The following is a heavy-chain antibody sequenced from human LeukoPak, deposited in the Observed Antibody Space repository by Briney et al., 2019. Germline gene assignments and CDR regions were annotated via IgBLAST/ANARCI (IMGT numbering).Heavy chain of an antibody. CDR2: ISSSSSTI. CDR3: AKGWKDYYDSSGPDY. J-gene: IGHJ4*02. Sequence: AGGSLRLSCAASGFTFSSYSMNWVRQAPGKGLEWVSYISSSSSTIYYADSVKGRFTISRDNSKNTLYLQMNSLRAEDTAVYYCAKGWKDYYDSSGPDYWGQGTLVTVSS. CDR1: GFTFSSYS. V-gene: IGHV3-48*01. D-gene: IGHD3-22*01.